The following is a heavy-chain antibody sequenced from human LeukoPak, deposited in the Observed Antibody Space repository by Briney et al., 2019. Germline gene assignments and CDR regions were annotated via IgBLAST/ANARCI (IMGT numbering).Heavy chain of an antibody. Sequence: GGSLRLSCGASGFTFSSYGMHWVRQAPGKGLEWVAVISYDGSNKYYADSVKGRFTISRDNSKNTLYLQMNSLRAEDTAVYYCAKDREGASDYWGQGTLVTVSS. V-gene: IGHV3-30*18. CDR2: ISYDGSNK. CDR1: GFTFSSYG. D-gene: IGHD1-26*01. CDR3: AKDREGASDY. J-gene: IGHJ4*02.